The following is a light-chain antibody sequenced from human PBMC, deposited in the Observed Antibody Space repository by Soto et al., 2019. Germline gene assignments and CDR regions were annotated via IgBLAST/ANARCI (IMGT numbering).Light chain of an antibody. V-gene: IGKV3-11*01. CDR2: DAS. CDR3: QQRSNSPT. CDR1: QSVSSY. J-gene: IGKJ3*01. Sequence: EIVLTQSPSTLSLSPGERATLSCRASQSVSSYLAWYQQTPGQAPRLLIYDASTRATGITARFSGSWSGTDFSLTISSLEPEDFALYYCQQRSNSPTFGPGTKVDIK.